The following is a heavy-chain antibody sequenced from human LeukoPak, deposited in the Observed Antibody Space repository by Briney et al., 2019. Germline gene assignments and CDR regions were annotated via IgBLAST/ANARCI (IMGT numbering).Heavy chain of an antibody. CDR1: GGSISSGGYY. CDR2: IYYSGST. Sequence: PSETLSLTCTVSGGSISSGGYYWSWIRQHPGKGLEWIGYIYYSGSTYYNPSLKSRVTISVDTSKNQFSLKLSSVTAADTAVYYCARDLVGATGDYYYYMDVWGKGTTVTVSS. J-gene: IGHJ6*03. V-gene: IGHV4-31*03. D-gene: IGHD1-26*01. CDR3: ARDLVGATGDYYYYMDV.